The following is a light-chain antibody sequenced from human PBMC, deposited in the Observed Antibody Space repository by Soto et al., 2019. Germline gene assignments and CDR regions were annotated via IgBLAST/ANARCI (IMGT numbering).Light chain of an antibody. Sequence: EIVMTPSPATLSVSPVERATLSCRASQSVSSNFAWYQQKPGQAPRLLIYDASTRATGIPARFSGSGSGTEFTLTISSLQSEDFAVYYCQQYKKWPRKCGHGTKGDIK. CDR1: QSVSSN. CDR2: DAS. V-gene: IGKV3-15*01. J-gene: IGKJ1*01. CDR3: QQYKKWPRK.